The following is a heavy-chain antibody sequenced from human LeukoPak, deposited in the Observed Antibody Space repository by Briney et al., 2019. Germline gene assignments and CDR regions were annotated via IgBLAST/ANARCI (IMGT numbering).Heavy chain of an antibody. CDR2: IIPIFGTA. Sequence: SVKVSCKASGGTFSSYTISWVRQAPGQGLEWMGGIIPIFGTAHYAQKFQGRVTITADESTSTAYMELSSLRSEDTAVYYCARGGIVAAGIINNHDAFDVWGLGTMVTVSS. CDR3: ARGGIVAAGIINNHDAFDV. D-gene: IGHD6-13*01. CDR1: GGTFSSYT. J-gene: IGHJ3*01. V-gene: IGHV1-69*01.